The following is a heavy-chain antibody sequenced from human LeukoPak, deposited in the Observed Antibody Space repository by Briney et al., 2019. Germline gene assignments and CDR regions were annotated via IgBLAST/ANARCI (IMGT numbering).Heavy chain of an antibody. CDR1: GFTVSSNY. Sequence: GGSLRLSCAASGFTVSSNYMNWVRRAPGKGLEWVSAIYVGGVTYYADSVQGRFTISRDNSKNTVFLQMNSLRAEDTAVYYCARQISASTTFDYWGQGTLVTVSS. V-gene: IGHV3-66*04. J-gene: IGHJ4*02. CDR3: ARQISASTTFDY. CDR2: IYVGGVT. D-gene: IGHD1-7*01.